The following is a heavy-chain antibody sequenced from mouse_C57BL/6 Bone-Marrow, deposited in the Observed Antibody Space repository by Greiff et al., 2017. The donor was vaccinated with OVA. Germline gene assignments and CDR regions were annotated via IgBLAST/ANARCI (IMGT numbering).Heavy chain of an antibody. V-gene: IGHV1-69*01. J-gene: IGHJ3*01. CDR1: GYTFTSYW. D-gene: IGHD1-2*01. CDR2: IDPSDSYT. Sequence: QVQLQQPGAELVMPGASVKLSCKASGYTFTSYWMHWVKQRPGQGLEWIGEIDPSDSYTNYNQKFKGKSTLTVDKSSSTAYMQLSSLTSEDSAVYYCASSLLRYPAWFADWGQGTLGTVSA. CDR3: ASSLLRYPAWFAD.